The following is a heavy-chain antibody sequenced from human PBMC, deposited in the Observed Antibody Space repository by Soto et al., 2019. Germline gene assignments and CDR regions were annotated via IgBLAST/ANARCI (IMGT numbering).Heavy chain of an antibody. Sequence: SETLSLTCTVSGGSISSGDYYWSWIRQPPGKGLEWIGYIYYSGSTYYNPSLKSRVTISVDTSKNQFSLKLSSVTAADTAVYYCARGPQKLVVVITSFWFDPWGQGTLVTVSS. CDR1: GGSISSGDYY. D-gene: IGHD3-22*01. CDR2: IYYSGST. V-gene: IGHV4-30-4*01. CDR3: ARGPQKLVVVITSFWFDP. J-gene: IGHJ5*02.